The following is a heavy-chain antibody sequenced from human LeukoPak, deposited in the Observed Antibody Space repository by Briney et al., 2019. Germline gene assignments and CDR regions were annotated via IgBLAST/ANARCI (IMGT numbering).Heavy chain of an antibody. V-gene: IGHV1-18*01. Sequence: ASVKVSCKASGYTFTSYGISWVRQAPGQGLEWMGWISAYNGNTNYAQKLQGRVTMTTDTSTSTAYMELRSLRSDDTAVYYCAREHPSSINYDFWSGYYYYGMDVWGQGTTVTVSS. D-gene: IGHD3-3*01. J-gene: IGHJ6*02. CDR1: GYTFTSYG. CDR3: AREHPSSINYDFWSGYYYYGMDV. CDR2: ISAYNGNT.